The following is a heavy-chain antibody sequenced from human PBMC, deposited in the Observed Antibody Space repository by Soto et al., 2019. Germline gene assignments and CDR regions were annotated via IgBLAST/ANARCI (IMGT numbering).Heavy chain of an antibody. CDR1: GYTFTSYG. CDR2: ISPYNGNT. CDR3: ARDLAYCSNTSCYEGDY. J-gene: IGHJ4*02. D-gene: IGHD2-2*01. Sequence: ASVKVSCKASGYTFTSYGISWVRQAPGQGLEWMGWISPYNGNTNYVQKLQGRVTMTTDTSTSTAYMELRSLRSDDTAVYYCARDLAYCSNTSCYEGDYWGQGALVTVSS. V-gene: IGHV1-18*01.